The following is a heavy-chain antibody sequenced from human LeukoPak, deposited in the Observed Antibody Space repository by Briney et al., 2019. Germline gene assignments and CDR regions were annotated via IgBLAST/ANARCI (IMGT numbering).Heavy chain of an antibody. CDR1: GYTFTGYY. CDR3: ARGPYCTGGTCYSIKFDY. Sequence: ASVRVSCKASGYTFTGYYMHWVRQAPGQGLEWMGWSNPYSGATNYAQKFQGRVTMTRDTSITTAYMEVSRPRSDDTAVYYCARGPYCTGGTCYSIKFDYWGQGTLVTVSS. J-gene: IGHJ4*02. CDR2: SNPYSGAT. D-gene: IGHD2-15*01. V-gene: IGHV1-2*02.